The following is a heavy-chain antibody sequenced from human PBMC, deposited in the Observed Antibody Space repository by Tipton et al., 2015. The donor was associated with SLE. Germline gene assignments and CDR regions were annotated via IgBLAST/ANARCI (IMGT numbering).Heavy chain of an antibody. CDR3: AKEEQQLVLRWFDY. Sequence: RSLRLSCAASGFTFSSYWMSWVRQAPGKGLEWVAVIWYDGSNKYYADSVKGRFTISRDNSKNTLYLQMNSLRAEDTAVYYCAKEEQQLVLRWFDYWGQGTLVTVSS. D-gene: IGHD6-13*01. J-gene: IGHJ4*02. V-gene: IGHV3-30*18. CDR2: IWYDGSNK. CDR1: GFTFSSYW.